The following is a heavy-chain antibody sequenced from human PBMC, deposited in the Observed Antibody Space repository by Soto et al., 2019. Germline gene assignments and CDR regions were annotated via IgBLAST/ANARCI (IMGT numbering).Heavy chain of an antibody. V-gene: IGHV3-23*01. CDR2: ILDAGTTV. D-gene: IGHD3-10*01. J-gene: IGHJ5*02. Sequence: GGSLRLSCAASGFPFSSTDMSWVRQAPGKGLEWVSTILDAGTTVFYADSVKGRFTVSRDNSNNTLYVQMNNLRADDTAVYYCVKNSGWFNTWGQGALVTVSS. CDR3: VKNSGWFNT. CDR1: GFPFSSTD.